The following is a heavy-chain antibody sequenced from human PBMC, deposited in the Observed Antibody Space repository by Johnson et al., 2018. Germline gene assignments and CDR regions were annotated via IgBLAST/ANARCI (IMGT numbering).Heavy chain of an antibody. CDR1: GFTFSDYY. Sequence: QVQLVESGGGLVQPGGSLKLSCAASGFTFSDYYMSWIRQAPGKGLEWVSFISSSGSTIYYADSVKGRFTISRDNAKNSLYLQMNSLRAEDTAVYYCARRMRGNWNYYYGMDVWGKGTTVTVSS. CDR3: ARRMRGNWNYYYGMDV. V-gene: IGHV3-11*01. D-gene: IGHD1-1*01. CDR2: ISSSGSTI. J-gene: IGHJ6*04.